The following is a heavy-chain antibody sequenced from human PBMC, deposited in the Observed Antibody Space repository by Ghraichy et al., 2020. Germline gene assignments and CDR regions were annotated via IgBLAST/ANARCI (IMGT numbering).Heavy chain of an antibody. CDR1: GFTFSSYS. CDR3: ARAYPGYSSSWYAYWYFDL. J-gene: IGHJ2*01. Sequence: LSLTCAASGFTFSSYSMNWVRQAPGKGLEWVSSISSSSSYIYYSDSVKGRFTISRNNAKNSLYLQMNSLRAEDTAVYYCARAYPGYSSSWYAYWYFDLWGRGTLVTVSS. CDR2: ISSSSSYI. D-gene: IGHD6-13*01. V-gene: IGHV3-21*01.